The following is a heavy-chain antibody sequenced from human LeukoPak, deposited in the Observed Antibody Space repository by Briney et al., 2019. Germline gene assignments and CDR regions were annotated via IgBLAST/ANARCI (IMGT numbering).Heavy chain of an antibody. V-gene: IGHV1-2*02. CDR3: ARDFFTWTATVMGDY. CDR2: INPNSGGT. CDR1: GYTFTGYY. Sequence: ASVKVSCKASGYTFTGYYVHWVRQAPGQGLEWMGWINPNSGGTNYAQKFQGRVTMTRDTSISTAYMELSRLRSDDTAVYYCARDFFTWTATVMGDYWGQGTLVTVSS. D-gene: IGHD5-18*01. J-gene: IGHJ4*02.